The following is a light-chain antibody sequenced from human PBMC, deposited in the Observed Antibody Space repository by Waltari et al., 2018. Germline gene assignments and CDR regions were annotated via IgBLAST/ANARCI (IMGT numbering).Light chain of an antibody. J-gene: IGKJ2*03. CDR3: QYYYLYSRG. CDR1: QSIGDW. Sequence: DIQMTQSPSTLSASVVDRVTITCRASQSIGDWMAWYQQEPGKAPKLLIYRASTLQSGVPSRFSGSGSGTEFTLTISSLQPDDFGSYYCQYYYLYSRGFGQGTKVEIK. V-gene: IGKV1-5*03. CDR2: RAS.